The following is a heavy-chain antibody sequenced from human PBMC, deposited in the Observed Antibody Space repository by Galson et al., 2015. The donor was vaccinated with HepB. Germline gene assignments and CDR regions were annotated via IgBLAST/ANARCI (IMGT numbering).Heavy chain of an antibody. V-gene: IGHV3-48*01. J-gene: IGHJ4*02. CDR2: ISSSSSTI. CDR1: GFTFSSYS. D-gene: IGHD1-26*01. Sequence: SLRLSCAASGFTFSSYSMNWVRQAPGKGLEWVSYISSSSSTIYYADSVKGRFTISRDNAKNSLYLQMNSLRAEDTAVYYCARGLEWELARNYFDYWGQGTLVTVSS. CDR3: ARGLEWELARNYFDY.